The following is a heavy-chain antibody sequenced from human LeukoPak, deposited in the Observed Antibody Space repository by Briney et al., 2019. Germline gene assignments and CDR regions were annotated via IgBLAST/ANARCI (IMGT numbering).Heavy chain of an antibody. J-gene: IGHJ1*01. CDR1: GGSFSGYY. Sequence: SETLSLTCAVYGGSFSGYYWSWIRQPPGKGLEWIGEINHSGSTNYNPSLKSRVTIPVDTSKNQFSLKLSSVTAADTAVYYCARVRRYCSGGSCPRTEYFQHWGQGTLVTVSS. CDR3: ARVRRYCSGGSCPRTEYFQH. V-gene: IGHV4-34*01. D-gene: IGHD2-15*01. CDR2: INHSGST.